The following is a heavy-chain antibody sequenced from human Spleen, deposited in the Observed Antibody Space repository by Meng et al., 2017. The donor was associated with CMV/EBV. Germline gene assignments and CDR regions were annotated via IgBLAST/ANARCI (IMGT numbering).Heavy chain of an antibody. D-gene: IGHD6-13*01. CDR2: TSGYNGNT. CDR1: GYSFTSYG. Sequence: KACGYSFTSYGISWVRQAPGQGPEWRGGTSGYNGNTIYAQKFQGRVTMTTDTSTSTAYLELRSLRSDDTAVYYCARDQQLIPAEYFQHWGPGTLVTVSS. V-gene: IGHV1-18*01. J-gene: IGHJ1*01. CDR3: ARDQQLIPAEYFQH.